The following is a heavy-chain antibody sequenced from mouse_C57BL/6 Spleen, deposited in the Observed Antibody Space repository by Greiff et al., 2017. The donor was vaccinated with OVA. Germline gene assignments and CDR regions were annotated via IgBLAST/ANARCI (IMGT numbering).Heavy chain of an antibody. Sequence: VKLQESGAELVRPGASVKLSCKASGYTFTDYYINWVKQRPGQGLEWIARIYPGSGNTYYNEKFKGKATLTAEKSSSTAYMQLSSLTSEDSAVYFCARGDYYGSTRNAMDYWGQGTSVTVSS. J-gene: IGHJ4*01. V-gene: IGHV1-76*01. CDR2: IYPGSGNT. CDR1: GYTFTDYY. CDR3: ARGDYYGSTRNAMDY. D-gene: IGHD1-1*01.